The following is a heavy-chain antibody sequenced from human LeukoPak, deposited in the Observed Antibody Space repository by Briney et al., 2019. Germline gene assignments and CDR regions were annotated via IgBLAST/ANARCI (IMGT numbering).Heavy chain of an antibody. Sequence: SETLSLTCAVYGGSFSGYYWSWIRQPPGKGLEWIGEINHSGSTNYNPSLKSRVTISVDTSKNQFTLKLSSVTAADTAVYYCARGGRDEKGYFDYWGQGTLVTVSS. CDR2: INHSGST. V-gene: IGHV4-34*01. CDR1: GGSFSGYY. J-gene: IGHJ4*02. CDR3: ARGGRDEKGYFDY.